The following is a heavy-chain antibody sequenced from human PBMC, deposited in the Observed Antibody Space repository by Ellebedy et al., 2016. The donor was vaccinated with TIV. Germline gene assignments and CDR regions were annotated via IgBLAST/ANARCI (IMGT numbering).Heavy chain of an antibody. CDR1: GGTFSSYA. CDR3: ASSADYYDSSGYPRMDV. D-gene: IGHD3-22*01. J-gene: IGHJ6*02. Sequence: SVKVSXXASGGTFSSYAISWVRQAPRQGLEWMGGIIPIFGTANYAQKFQGRVTITADESTSTAYMELSSLRSEDTAVYYCASSADYYDSSGYPRMDVWGQGTTVTVSS. V-gene: IGHV1-69*13. CDR2: IIPIFGTA.